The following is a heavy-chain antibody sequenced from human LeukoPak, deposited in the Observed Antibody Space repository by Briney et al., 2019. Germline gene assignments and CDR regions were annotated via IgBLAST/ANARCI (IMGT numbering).Heavy chain of an antibody. CDR2: IIPILGIA. J-gene: IGHJ4*02. V-gene: IGHV1-69*04. Sequence: SVKVSCKASGYTFTSYGISWVRQAPGQGLEWMGRIIPILGIANYAQKFQGRVTITADKSTSTAYMELSSLRSEDTAVYYCARPISASDYYDSSGYQWGQGTLVTVSS. CDR3: ARPISASDYYDSSGYQ. CDR1: GYTFTSYG. D-gene: IGHD3-22*01.